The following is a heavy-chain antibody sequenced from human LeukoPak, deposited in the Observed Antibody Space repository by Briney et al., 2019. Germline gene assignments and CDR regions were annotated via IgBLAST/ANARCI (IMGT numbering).Heavy chain of an antibody. CDR2: ISDSGAGT. CDR1: GFTFSNYA. Sequence: GGSLRLSCAASGFTFSNYAISWVRQAPGKGLEWVSAISDSGAGTYYADSVKGRFTISRDNSKNTLYLQMNSLRVEDTAVYYCATHCSGTSCHRDYWGQGTLVTVSS. V-gene: IGHV3-23*01. CDR3: ATHCSGTSCHRDY. D-gene: IGHD2-2*01. J-gene: IGHJ4*02.